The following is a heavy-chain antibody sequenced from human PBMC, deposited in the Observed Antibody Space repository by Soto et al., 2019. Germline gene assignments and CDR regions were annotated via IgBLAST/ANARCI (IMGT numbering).Heavy chain of an antibody. Sequence: SETLSLTSTVAGGSISSYYWSWVRQPLGKGLKRIGYIYYSVSTNYNPSLKSRVTISVDTSKTQISLKLSSVTAADTAEYYCARHIGYYGSVSYLYDRRYYYYYMDVWGKGTTDTVPS. D-gene: IGHD3-10*01. CDR3: ARHIGYYGSVSYLYDRRYYYYYMDV. CDR1: GGSISSYY. V-gene: IGHV4-59*08. J-gene: IGHJ6*03. CDR2: IYYSVST.